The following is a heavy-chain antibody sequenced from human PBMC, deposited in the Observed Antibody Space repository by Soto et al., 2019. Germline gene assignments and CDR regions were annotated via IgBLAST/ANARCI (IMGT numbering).Heavy chain of an antibody. Sequence: EKQLVESGGALAQPGGSLRLSCVGSGFTFSIYALTWVRQAPGKGLEWVSLITNNGDTTFFGDSVKGRFSISRDNSKNTLYLQLEYLRAEDTAVYDCAMSAGYGGAFDVWGQGTMVAVSS. V-gene: IGHV3-23*04. CDR2: ITNNGDTT. J-gene: IGHJ3*01. CDR3: AMSAGYGGAFDV. D-gene: IGHD5-12*01. CDR1: GFTFSIYA.